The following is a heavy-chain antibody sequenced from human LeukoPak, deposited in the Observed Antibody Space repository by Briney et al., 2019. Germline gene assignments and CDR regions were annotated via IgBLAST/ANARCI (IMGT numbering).Heavy chain of an antibody. CDR1: EFTFNAFG. Sequence: PGGSLRLFRGASEFTFNAFGMHCVRQAPGRGLEWVAFIRYDGKDTYYADSGKGRFTISRDNSNHTLFLQMNSLRIEDTAMYYCAKDRASLFIRGVDYWGQGTLVTVSS. V-gene: IGHV3-30*02. J-gene: IGHJ4*02. D-gene: IGHD3-10*01. CDR2: IRYDGKDT. CDR3: AKDRASLFIRGVDY.